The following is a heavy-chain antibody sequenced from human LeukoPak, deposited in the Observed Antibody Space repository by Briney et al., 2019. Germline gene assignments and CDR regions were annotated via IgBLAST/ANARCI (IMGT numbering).Heavy chain of an antibody. D-gene: IGHD1-26*01. J-gene: IGHJ4*02. V-gene: IGHV1-2*02. CDR3: ARLLGGRSYVRKVNYYFDY. CDR2: INPNSGGT. CDR1: GYTFTGYY. Sequence: ASVKVSCKASGYTFTGYYMHWVRQAPGQGLEWMGWINPNSGGTNYAQKFQGRVTMTRDTSISTAYMELSRLRSDDTAVYYCARLLGGRSYVRKVNYYFDYWGQGTLVTVSS.